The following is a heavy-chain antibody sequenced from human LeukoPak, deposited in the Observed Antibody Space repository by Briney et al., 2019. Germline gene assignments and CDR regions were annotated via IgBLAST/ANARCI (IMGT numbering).Heavy chain of an antibody. Sequence: PSETLSLTCTVSGYSISSGYYWGWIRQPPGKGLEWIGSIYYSGSTYYNPSLKSRVTISVDTSKNQFSLKLSSVTAADTAVYYCASGGDYAHFDYWGQGTLVTVSS. CDR2: IYYSGST. D-gene: IGHD4-17*01. CDR3: ASGGDYAHFDY. J-gene: IGHJ4*02. CDR1: GYSISSGYY. V-gene: IGHV4-38-2*02.